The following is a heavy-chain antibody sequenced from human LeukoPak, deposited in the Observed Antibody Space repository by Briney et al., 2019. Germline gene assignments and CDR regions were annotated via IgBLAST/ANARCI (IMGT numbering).Heavy chain of an antibody. CDR1: GFTFSSYA. D-gene: IGHD5-12*01. CDR2: ISGSGGST. CDR3: AKVGMVATYDH. J-gene: IGHJ5*02. V-gene: IGHV3-23*01. Sequence: GGSLRLSCAPSGFTFSSYAMSWVRQAPGKGLEWVSAISGSGGSTYYADSVKGRFTISRDNSKNTLYLEMNSLRAEDTAVYYCAKVGMVATYDHWGQGTLVTVSS.